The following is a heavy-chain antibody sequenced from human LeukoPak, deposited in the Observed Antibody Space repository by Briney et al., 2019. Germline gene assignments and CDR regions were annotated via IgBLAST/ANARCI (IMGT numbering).Heavy chain of an antibody. J-gene: IGHJ4*02. Sequence: ASVKVSCKASGYTFTGYYMHWVRQAPGQGLEWMGWINPNSGGTNYAQKFQGRVTMTRDTSISTAYMELSRLRSDDTAVYYCALDTAQWVRLLYDAYWGQGTLVTVSS. D-gene: IGHD5-12*01. CDR3: ALDTAQWVRLLYDAY. CDR2: INPNSGGT. V-gene: IGHV1-2*02. CDR1: GYTFTGYY.